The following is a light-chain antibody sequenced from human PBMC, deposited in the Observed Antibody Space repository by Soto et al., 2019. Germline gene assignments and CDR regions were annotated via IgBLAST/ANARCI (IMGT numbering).Light chain of an antibody. CDR2: WAS. Sequence: DIVMSQSPDSLAVSLGERATINCKSSQSLLFKSDNNNYLAWYQQKPGQPPQLLIYWASTRESGVPHRFSGSGSGTDFTLTISDLQAEDVASYYCQQYYTTVPAFGGGTTVEIK. J-gene: IGKJ4*01. CDR1: QSLLFKSDNNNY. V-gene: IGKV4-1*01. CDR3: QQYYTTVPA.